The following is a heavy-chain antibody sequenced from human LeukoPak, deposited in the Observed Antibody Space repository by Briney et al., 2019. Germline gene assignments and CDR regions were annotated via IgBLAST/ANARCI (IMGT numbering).Heavy chain of an antibody. V-gene: IGHV1-69*04. CDR2: IIPILWIA. CDR1: VCTFSSYA. J-gene: IGHJ4*02. CDR3: GRDLSGLRGLAFDY. D-gene: IGHD1-14*01. Sequence: AVKVSCKACVCTFSSYAISWVRQAPGQGLAWVGRIIPILWIANYAQKFQGRVPITADKSTSTAYMERSRLASGDAAGSYCGRDLSGLRGLAFDYWGQGHLATVSS.